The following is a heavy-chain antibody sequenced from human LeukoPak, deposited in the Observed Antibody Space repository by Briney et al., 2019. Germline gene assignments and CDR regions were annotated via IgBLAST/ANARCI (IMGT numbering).Heavy chain of an antibody. V-gene: IGHV3-21*01. J-gene: IGHJ4*02. CDR3: ARGGIAVAFSPFDY. CDR2: ISSSSSYI. Sequence: GGSLRLSCAASGFTFSSYSMNWVRQAPGKGLEWVSSISSSSSYIYYADSVKGRFTISRDNAKNSLYLQMNSLRAEDTAVYYCARGGIAVAFSPFDYWGQGTLVTVSS. D-gene: IGHD6-19*01. CDR1: GFTFSSYS.